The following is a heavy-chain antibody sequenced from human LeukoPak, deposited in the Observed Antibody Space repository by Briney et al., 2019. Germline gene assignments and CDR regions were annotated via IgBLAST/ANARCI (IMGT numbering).Heavy chain of an antibody. D-gene: IGHD2-15*01. CDR3: TRDFRGYCTGGSCYYFDY. CDR1: GFTFGDYA. CDR2: IRSEAYGGTT. J-gene: IGHJ4*02. V-gene: IGHV3-49*04. Sequence: GGSLRLSRTASGFTFGDYAMSWVRQAPGKGLEWVGFIRSEAYGGTTEYAASVKGRFTISRDDSKSIAYLQMNSLKTEDTAVYYCTRDFRGYCTGGSCYYFDYWGQGTLVTVSS.